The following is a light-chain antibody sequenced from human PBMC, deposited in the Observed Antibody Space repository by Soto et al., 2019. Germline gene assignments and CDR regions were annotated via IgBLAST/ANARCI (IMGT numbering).Light chain of an antibody. J-gene: IGKJ4*01. CDR3: QQLKSYPRT. V-gene: IGKV1-9*01. CDR2: PPS. Sequence: IQCTQAPFSLSASVGDRVTITCRASLGISSYLACYKQKPGNAPKLLISPPSTVQSGVPSRFSGSGSRTDFTLTISGLQHEDFATYYCQQLKSYPRTFGGGNKVEIK. CDR1: LGISSY.